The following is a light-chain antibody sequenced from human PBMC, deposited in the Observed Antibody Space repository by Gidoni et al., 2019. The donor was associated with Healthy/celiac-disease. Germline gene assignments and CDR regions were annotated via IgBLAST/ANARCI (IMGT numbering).Light chain of an antibody. CDR1: QSISSW. CDR2: KAS. V-gene: IGKV1-5*03. CDR3: QHYNS. Sequence: DIQMTQSPSTLSASVGDSVTITCRASQSISSWLAWYQQKPGKAPKLLIYKASSLESGVPSRFSGSGSGTECTLTISSLQPDDFATYYCQHYNSFGGGTKVEIK. J-gene: IGKJ4*01.